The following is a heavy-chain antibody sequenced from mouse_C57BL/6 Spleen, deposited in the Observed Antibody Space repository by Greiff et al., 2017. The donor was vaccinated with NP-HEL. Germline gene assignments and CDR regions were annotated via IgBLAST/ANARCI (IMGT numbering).Heavy chain of an antibody. D-gene: IGHD2-5*01. CDR2: INPNNGGT. J-gene: IGHJ4*01. Sequence: EVQLQQSGPELVKPGASVKMSCKASGYTFTDYNMHWVKQSHGKSLEWIGYINPNNGGTSYNQKFKGKATLTVNKSSSTAYMELRSLTSEDSAVYYCARPRYSNYGAMDYWGQGTSVTVSS. CDR1: GYTFTDYN. V-gene: IGHV1-22*01. CDR3: ARPRYSNYGAMDY.